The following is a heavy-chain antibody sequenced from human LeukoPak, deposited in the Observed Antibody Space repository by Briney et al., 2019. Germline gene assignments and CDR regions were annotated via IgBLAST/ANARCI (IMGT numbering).Heavy chain of an antibody. J-gene: IGHJ6*03. D-gene: IGHD1-7*01. V-gene: IGHV1-69*05. CDR1: GGTFSSYA. CDR3: ARASITGTTGVYYYYYMDV. CDR2: IIPIFGTA. Sequence: SVTVSCKASGGTFSSYAISWVRQAPGQGLEWMGGIIPIFGTASYAQKFQGRVTITTDESTSTAYMELSSLRSEDTAVYYCARASITGTTGVYYYYYMDVWGKGTTVTVSS.